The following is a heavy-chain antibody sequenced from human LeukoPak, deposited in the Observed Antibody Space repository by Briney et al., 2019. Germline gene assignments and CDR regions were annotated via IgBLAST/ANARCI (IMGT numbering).Heavy chain of an antibody. CDR2: ISAYNGNT. CDR1: GYTFTSYG. J-gene: IGHJ5*02. CDR3: ARDTLTNDWFDP. V-gene: IGHV1-18*01. Sequence: ASVKVSCKASGYTFTSYGISWVRQAPGQGLEWMGWISAYNGNTNYAQKLQGRVTMTTDTSTSTAYMELRSLRSDDTAVYYRARDTLTNDWFDPWGQGTLVTVSS. D-gene: IGHD2-8*01.